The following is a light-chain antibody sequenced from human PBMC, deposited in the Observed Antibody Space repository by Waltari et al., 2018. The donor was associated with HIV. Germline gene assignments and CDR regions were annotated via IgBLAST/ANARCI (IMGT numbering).Light chain of an antibody. CDR2: DTS. V-gene: IGKV3-11*01. CDR3: HQRSTWPL. J-gene: IGKJ5*01. CDR1: SSVGDS. Sequence: EGVLTQSPGILSLSPGDRATLSCRASSSVGDSVAWYQQKPGQPPRLLKFDTSNRATGIPARFSGSGSGTDFTLTISSLEPDDFAVYYCHQRSTWPLFGQGARLEIK.